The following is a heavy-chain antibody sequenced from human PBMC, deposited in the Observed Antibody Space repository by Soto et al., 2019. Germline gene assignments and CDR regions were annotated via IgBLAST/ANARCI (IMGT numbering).Heavy chain of an antibody. V-gene: IGHV3-15*01. CDR1: GFTFSNAW. Sequence: PGGSLSLSCAASGFTFSNAWMSWVRQAPGKGLEWVGRIKSKTDGGTTDYAVPVKGRFTISRDDSKNTLYLQMNSLKTEDTAVYYCTTDPRYYDYIWGSYRRTFDYWGQGTLVTVSS. J-gene: IGHJ4*02. CDR2: IKSKTDGGTT. CDR3: TTDPRYYDYIWGSYRRTFDY. D-gene: IGHD3-16*02.